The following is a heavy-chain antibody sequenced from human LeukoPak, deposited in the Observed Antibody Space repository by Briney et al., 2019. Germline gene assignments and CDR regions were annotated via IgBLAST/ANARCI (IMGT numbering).Heavy chain of an antibody. CDR2: ISSSSSTI. CDR1: GFTFSSYS. J-gene: IGHJ4*02. Sequence: GGSLRLSCAASGFTFSSYSMNWVRQAPGKGLEWVSYISSSSSTIYYADSVKGRFTISRDNAKNSLYLQMNSLRAEDTAVYYCARVRLAAADDYWGQGTLVTVSS. V-gene: IGHV3-48*01. CDR3: ARVRLAAADDY. D-gene: IGHD6-13*01.